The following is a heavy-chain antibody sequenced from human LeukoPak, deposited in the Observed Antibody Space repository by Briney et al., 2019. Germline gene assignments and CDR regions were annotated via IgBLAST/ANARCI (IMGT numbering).Heavy chain of an antibody. CDR3: ARSLRFLEWSPYDAFDI. CDR2: IYYSGST. CDR1: GGSISSGDYY. V-gene: IGHV4-30-4*01. J-gene: IGHJ3*02. D-gene: IGHD3-3*01. Sequence: PSETLSLTCTVSGGSISSGDYYWSWIRQPPGKGLEWIGYIYYSGSTYYNPSLKSRVTISVDTSKNQFSLKLSSVTAADTAVYYCARSLRFLEWSPYDAFDIWGQGTMVTVSS.